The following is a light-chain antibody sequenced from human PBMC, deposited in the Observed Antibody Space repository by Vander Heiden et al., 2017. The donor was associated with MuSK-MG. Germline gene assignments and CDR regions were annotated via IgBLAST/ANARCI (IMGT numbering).Light chain of an antibody. CDR3: QQSDRIPHT. CDR2: SAS. V-gene: IGKV1-39*01. J-gene: IGKJ2*01. Sequence: DIQMTQSPSSLSASVGDRVTITCRASQFIDNYLNWYQQMPGRAPKLLVFSASGLQSGVPSRFSGSGSETELTLTISSLQPEDSATYYCQQSDRIPHTFGQGTKLEIK. CDR1: QFIDNY.